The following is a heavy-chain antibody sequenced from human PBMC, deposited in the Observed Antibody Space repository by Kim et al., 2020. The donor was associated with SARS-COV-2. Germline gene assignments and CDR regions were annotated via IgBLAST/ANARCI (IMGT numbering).Heavy chain of an antibody. V-gene: IGHV3-30*18. D-gene: IGHD1-26*01. CDR1: GFTFSSYG. Sequence: GGSLRLSCAASGFTFSSYGMHWVRQAPGKGLEWVAVISYDGSNKYYADSVKGRFTISRDNSKNTLYLQMNSLRAEDTAVYYCAKGERGSYFAGYYGMDVWGQGTTVTVSS. J-gene: IGHJ6*02. CDR2: ISYDGSNK. CDR3: AKGERGSYFAGYYGMDV.